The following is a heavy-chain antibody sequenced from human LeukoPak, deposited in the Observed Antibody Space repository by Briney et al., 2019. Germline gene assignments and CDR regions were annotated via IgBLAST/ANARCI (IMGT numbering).Heavy chain of an antibody. CDR2: IKQDGSEK. CDR3: ARADDYGDYVNYFDY. D-gene: IGHD4-17*01. V-gene: IGHV3-7*01. CDR1: GFTFSSYW. Sequence: GGSLRLSCAASGFTFSSYWMSWVRQAPGKGLEWVANIKQDGSEKYYVDSVKGRFTISRDNVKNSLYLQMNSLRAEDTAVYYCARADDYGDYVNYFDYWGQGTLVTVSS. J-gene: IGHJ4*02.